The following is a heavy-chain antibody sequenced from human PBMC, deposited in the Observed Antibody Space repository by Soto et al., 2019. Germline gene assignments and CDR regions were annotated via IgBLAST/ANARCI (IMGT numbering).Heavy chain of an antibody. D-gene: IGHD3-3*01. CDR2: INAGNGNT. J-gene: IGHJ5*02. CDR3: ARVMAERPTFWSGYPTFDP. V-gene: IGHV1-3*01. CDR1: GYTFTSYA. Sequence: ASVKVSCKASGYTFTSYAMHWVRQAPGQRLEWMGWINAGNGNTKYSQKFQGRVTITRDTSASTAYMELSSLRSEDTAVYYCARVMAERPTFWSGYPTFDPWGQGTLVTVSS.